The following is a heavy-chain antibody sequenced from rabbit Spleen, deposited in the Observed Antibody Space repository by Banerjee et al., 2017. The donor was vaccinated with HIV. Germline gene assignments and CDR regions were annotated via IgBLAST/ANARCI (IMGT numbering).Heavy chain of an antibody. J-gene: IGHJ4*01. CDR1: GFDFSHYG. D-gene: IGHD4-1*01. Sequence: QEQLVESGGGLVQPGGSLKLSCKASGFDFSHYGVSWVRQAPGKGLEWIGIIYAGKGSTDYASWVNGRFTISSDNAQNTVDLQMNSLTAADTATYFCARDGSSGWGQFNLWGQGTLVTVS. CDR3: ARDGSSGWGQFNL. V-gene: IGHV1S47*01. CDR2: IYAGKGST.